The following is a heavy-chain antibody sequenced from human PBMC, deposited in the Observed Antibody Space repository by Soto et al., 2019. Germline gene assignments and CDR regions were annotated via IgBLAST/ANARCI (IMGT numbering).Heavy chain of an antibody. CDR2: MKSDGSR. CDR3: AKPRSSLEWPPFDS. D-gene: IGHD3-3*01. V-gene: IGHV3-30*18. Sequence: PGGSLRLSCAASGFTFRTSWMTWVRQAPGKGLEWVAVMKSDGSRDHIDSVKGRFTIFRDNSKKTLYLQMNNLRPEDTAVYYCAKPRSSLEWPPFDSWGHGTLVTVSS. J-gene: IGHJ5*01. CDR1: GFTFRTSW.